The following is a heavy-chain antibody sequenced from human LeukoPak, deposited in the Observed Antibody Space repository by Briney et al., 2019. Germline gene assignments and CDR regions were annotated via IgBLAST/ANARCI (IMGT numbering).Heavy chain of an antibody. CDR1: GDSITSHNW. CDR2: IYHSGTT. CDR3: ASCLFDYYYFDQ. J-gene: IGHJ4*02. V-gene: IGHV4-4*02. D-gene: IGHD3-10*01. Sequence: PSETLSLTCAVSGDSITSHNWWSWVRQSPGKGLEWIGEIYHSGTTNYSPSLKSRVTISVGKSKNQLSLRLTSVTAADTAVYFCASCLFDYYYFDQWGQGTLVTVSS.